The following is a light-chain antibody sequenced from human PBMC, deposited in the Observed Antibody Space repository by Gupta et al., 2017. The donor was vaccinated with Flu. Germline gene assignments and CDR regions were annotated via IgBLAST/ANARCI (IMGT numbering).Light chain of an antibody. V-gene: IGLV3-19*01. CDR2: GKN. CDR3: NSRDSSGKRDVV. Sequence: QTVRITCQGDSLRSYYASWYQQKPGQAPVLVIYGKNNRPSGIPDRFSGSSSGNTASLTITGAQAEDEADYYCNSRDSSGKRDVVSGGGTKLTGL. CDR1: SLRSYY. J-gene: IGLJ2*01.